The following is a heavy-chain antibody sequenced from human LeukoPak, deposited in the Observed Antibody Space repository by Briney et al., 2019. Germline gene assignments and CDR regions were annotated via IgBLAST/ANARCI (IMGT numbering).Heavy chain of an antibody. Sequence: PGGSLRLSCAASGFTFSSYGMIWVRQAPGKGLEWVSYISSSGSAIDYADSVKGRFTISRDNAKNSLYLQMNSLRAEDTAVYYCARDKMVGATLVPFDYWGQGTLVTVSS. CDR3: ARDKMVGATLVPFDY. D-gene: IGHD1-26*01. CDR2: ISSSGSAI. J-gene: IGHJ4*02. CDR1: GFTFSSYG. V-gene: IGHV3-48*03.